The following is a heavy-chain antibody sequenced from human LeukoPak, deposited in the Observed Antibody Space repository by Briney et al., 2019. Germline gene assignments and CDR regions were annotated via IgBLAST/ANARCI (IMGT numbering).Heavy chain of an antibody. J-gene: IGHJ4*02. CDR1: GFTFDDYA. V-gene: IGHV3-9*01. D-gene: IGHD3-22*01. CDR2: ISWNSGSI. CDR3: AKVAYSYDSSGYFDY. Sequence: GGSLRLSCAASGFTFDDYAMHWVRQAPGKGLEWVSGISWNSGSIGYADSVKGRFTISRDNAKNSLYLQMNSLRAEDTALYYCAKVAYSYDSSGYFDYWGQGTLVTVSS.